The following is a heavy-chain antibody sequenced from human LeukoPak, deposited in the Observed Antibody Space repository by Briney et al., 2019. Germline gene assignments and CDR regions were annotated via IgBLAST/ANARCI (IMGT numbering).Heavy chain of an antibody. CDR2: ISYDGSNK. V-gene: IGHV3-30-3*01. J-gene: IGHJ6*02. CDR3: ARDDSGILTGLYYYYGMDV. CDR1: GFTFRSYA. D-gene: IGHD3-9*01. Sequence: PGGSLRLSCAASGFTFRSYAMHWVRQAPGKGLEWVAVISYDGSNKYYADSVKGRFTISRDNSKNTLYLQMNSLRAEDTAVYYCARDDSGILTGLYYYYGMDVWGQGTTVTVSS.